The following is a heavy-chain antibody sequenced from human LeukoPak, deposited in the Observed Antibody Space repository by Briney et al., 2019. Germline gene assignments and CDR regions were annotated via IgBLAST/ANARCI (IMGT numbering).Heavy chain of an antibody. CDR3: ASSGWYGPPY. V-gene: IGHV3-9*01. Sequence: GGSLRLSCAASGFTFDDYAMHWVRQAPGKGLEWVSGISWNSGSIGYADSVKGRFTISRDNSKNTLYLQMNSLRAEDTAVYYCASSGWYGPPYWGQGTLVTVSS. J-gene: IGHJ4*02. CDR1: GFTFDDYA. CDR2: ISWNSGSI. D-gene: IGHD6-19*01.